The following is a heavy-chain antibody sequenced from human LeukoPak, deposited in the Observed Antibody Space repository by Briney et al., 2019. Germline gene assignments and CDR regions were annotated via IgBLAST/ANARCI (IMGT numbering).Heavy chain of an antibody. CDR2: ISVYNGNT. J-gene: IGHJ3*02. CDR1: GYTFTSYG. V-gene: IGHV1-18*04. CDR3: ARDSGLSGYSYGQPFDI. Sequence: SVTVSCKSSGYTFTSYGISWVRLAPGQGQEWMGLISVYNGNTNYAQKLQGRVTMTTDTSTSTAYMELRSLRSDDTAVYYCARDSGLSGYSYGQPFDIWGQGTMVTVSS. D-gene: IGHD5-18*01.